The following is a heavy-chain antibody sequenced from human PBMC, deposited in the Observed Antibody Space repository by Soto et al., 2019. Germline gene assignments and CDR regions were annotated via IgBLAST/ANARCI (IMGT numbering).Heavy chain of an antibody. J-gene: IGHJ4*02. V-gene: IGHV3-48*02. Sequence: EVQLVESGGGLVQPGGSLRLSCAASGFTFSSYSMNWVRQAPGKGLEWVSYISSSSSTIYYADSVKGRFTFSRDKAKNSLYLQMNSLRDEDTAVYYCAREAPYYYDSRGLPFDYWCQGTLVTVSS. D-gene: IGHD3-22*01. CDR1: GFTFSSYS. CDR3: AREAPYYYDSRGLPFDY. CDR2: ISSSSSTI.